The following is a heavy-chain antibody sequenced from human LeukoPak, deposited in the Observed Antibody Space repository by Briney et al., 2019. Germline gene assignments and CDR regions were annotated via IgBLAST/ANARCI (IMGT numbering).Heavy chain of an antibody. D-gene: IGHD2-2*01. J-gene: IGHJ3*02. Sequence: RSLRLSCAASGFTFSSDAMHWVRQAPSKGLEWVAVISYDGSNKYYADSVKGRFTISRDNSKNTLYLQMNSLRAEDTAVYYCAREVVVVPAAMGVGAFDIWGQGTMVTVSS. V-gene: IGHV3-30*04. CDR2: ISYDGSNK. CDR1: GFTFSSDA. CDR3: AREVVVVPAAMGVGAFDI.